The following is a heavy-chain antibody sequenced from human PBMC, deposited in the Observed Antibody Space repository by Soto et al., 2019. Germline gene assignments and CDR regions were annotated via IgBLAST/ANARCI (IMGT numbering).Heavy chain of an antibody. CDR2: IIPIFTTT. D-gene: IGHD6-13*01. CDR3: AREVAADGTFREDVFGS. Sequence: QVQLVQSGAEVKKPGSSVKVSCKASGGTFSNHAINWVRQAPGQGLEWMGRIIPIFTTTDYAQRFQGRVTITADESTITAYMELSSLKHDDTAVYYCAREVAADGTFREDVFGSWGQGTMVTGSS. CDR1: GGTFSNHA. J-gene: IGHJ3*01. V-gene: IGHV1-69*12.